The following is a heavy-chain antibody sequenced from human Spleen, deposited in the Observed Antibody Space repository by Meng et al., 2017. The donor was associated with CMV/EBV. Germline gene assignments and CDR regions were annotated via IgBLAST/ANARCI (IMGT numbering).Heavy chain of an antibody. D-gene: IGHD1-26*01. V-gene: IGHV1-18*01. CDR3: ARGAWELLH. Sequence: ASVKVSCKASGGTFNNNAFSWVRQAPGQGLEWMGWISAYNGNTNYAQKLQGRVTMTTDTSTSTAYMELRSLRSDDTAVYYCARGAWELLHWGQGTLVTVSS. J-gene: IGHJ4*02. CDR1: GGTFNNNA. CDR2: ISAYNGNT.